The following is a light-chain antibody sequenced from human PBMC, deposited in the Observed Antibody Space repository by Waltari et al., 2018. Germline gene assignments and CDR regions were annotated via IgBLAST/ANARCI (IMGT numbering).Light chain of an antibody. CDR2: VNSDGSY. Sequence: ASLGASVKLTCTLSSGHSNYAIAWRHRQQEKGPRYLMKVNSDGSYTKGDGIPDRLAGSRSGADRYLNISSLQSEDEADYYCETGGFGIWRFGGGTKLTVL. CDR3: ETGGFGIWR. V-gene: IGLV4-69*01. CDR1: SGHSNYA. J-gene: IGLJ2*01.